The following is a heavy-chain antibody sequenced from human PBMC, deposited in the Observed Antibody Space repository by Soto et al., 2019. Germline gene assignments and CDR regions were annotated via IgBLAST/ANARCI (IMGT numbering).Heavy chain of an antibody. V-gene: IGHV3-48*03. CDR2: ISSSGSTI. CDR1: GFTFSSYE. D-gene: IGHD4-17*01. Sequence: VRLSCAASGFTFSSYEMNWVRQAPGKGLEWVSYISSSGSTIYYADSVKGRFTISRDNAKNSLYLQMNSLRAEDTAVYYCATWDYGGQGGYYYGMDVWGQGTTVTVSS. J-gene: IGHJ6*02. CDR3: ATWDYGGQGGYYYGMDV.